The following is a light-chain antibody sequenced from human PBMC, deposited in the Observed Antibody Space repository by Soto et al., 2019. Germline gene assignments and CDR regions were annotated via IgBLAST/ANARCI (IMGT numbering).Light chain of an antibody. V-gene: IGKV3-15*01. CDR2: SAS. J-gene: IGKJ5*01. CDR3: QQYHHWPPIT. Sequence: EIVMTQSPANLSVSPGERATLSCRASQSVSSNLAWYQQKPGQAPRLLIYSASTRATGVPARFSGSGSGTEFALTISSLQSEDFAVYYCQQYHHWPPITFGQGTRLEI. CDR1: QSVSSN.